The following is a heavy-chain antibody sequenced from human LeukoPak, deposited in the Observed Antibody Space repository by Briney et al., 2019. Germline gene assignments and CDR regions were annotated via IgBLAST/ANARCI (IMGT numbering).Heavy chain of an antibody. CDR1: GFNFTNAW. CDR2: ISSDGSDT. CDR3: AREYFDPSDYYYYMDV. Sequence: GGSLRLSCGTSGFNFTNAWMSWVRQAPGMGLVWASRISSDGSDTSYADSVKGRFTISRDNAKNTVYLQMNSLRAEDTAMYYCAREYFDPSDYYYYMDVWGKGTTVTVSS. V-gene: IGHV3-74*01. J-gene: IGHJ6*03. D-gene: IGHD3-9*01.